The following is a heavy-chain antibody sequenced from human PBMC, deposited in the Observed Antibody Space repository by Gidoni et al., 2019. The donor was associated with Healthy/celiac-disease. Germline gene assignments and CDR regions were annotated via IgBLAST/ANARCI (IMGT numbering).Heavy chain of an antibody. D-gene: IGHD2-21*02. CDR3: ASLKGGDLRAIDY. Sequence: QVQLQESGPGLVKPLQTLSLPCTVPGGSISSGGYYWSWIRQHPGKGLEWIGYIYYLGSTYYNPSLKSRITISGDTSKNQFSLKLSSVTAADTAVYYFASLKGGDLRAIDYWGQGTLVTVSS. V-gene: IGHV4-31*03. J-gene: IGHJ4*02. CDR1: GGSISSGGYY. CDR2: IYYLGST.